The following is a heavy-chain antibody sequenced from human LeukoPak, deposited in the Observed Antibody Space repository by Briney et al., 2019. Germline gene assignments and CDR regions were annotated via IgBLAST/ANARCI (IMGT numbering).Heavy chain of an antibody. Sequence: ASVKVSCKASGYTFTSYYMHWVRQAPGQGLEWMGIINPSGGSTSYAQKFQGRVTMTRDMSTSTVYMELSSLRSEDTAVYYCARVAMVRGVIITGLLDYWGQGTLVTVSS. J-gene: IGHJ4*02. CDR2: INPSGGST. D-gene: IGHD3-10*01. CDR1: GYTFTSYY. V-gene: IGHV1-46*01. CDR3: ARVAMVRGVIITGLLDY.